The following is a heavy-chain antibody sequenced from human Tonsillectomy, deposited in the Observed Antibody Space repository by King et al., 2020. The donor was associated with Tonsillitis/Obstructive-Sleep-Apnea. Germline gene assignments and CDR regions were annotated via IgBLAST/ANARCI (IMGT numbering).Heavy chain of an antibody. CDR3: ARYCSSTGCKGGSPHDWFDP. D-gene: IGHD2-2*01. CDR2: INHSGST. Sequence: VQLQQWGAGLLKPSETLSLTCAVYGGSFSGYYWSWLRQPPGKGLEWIGEINHSGSTNYNPSLKSRVTISVDTSNNQFSLKLSSVTAADTAVYYCARYCSSTGCKGGSPHDWFDPWGQGTLVTVSS. CDR1: GGSFSGYY. J-gene: IGHJ5*02. V-gene: IGHV4-34*01.